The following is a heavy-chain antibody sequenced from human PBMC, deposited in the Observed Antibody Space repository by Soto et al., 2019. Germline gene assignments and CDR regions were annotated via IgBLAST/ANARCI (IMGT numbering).Heavy chain of an antibody. Sequence: RRLSCAASGFTFSSYAMGWVRQTPGKGLEWFSAISARGDSTYYEVSVKGRFTISRDNSRNTLYLQMDNLRAEDTAVYSCVKVYSSASYFPDYWGQGTLVTVSS. V-gene: IGHV3-23*01. CDR2: ISARGDST. J-gene: IGHJ4*02. D-gene: IGHD3-22*01. CDR1: GFTFSSYA. CDR3: VKVYSSASYFPDY.